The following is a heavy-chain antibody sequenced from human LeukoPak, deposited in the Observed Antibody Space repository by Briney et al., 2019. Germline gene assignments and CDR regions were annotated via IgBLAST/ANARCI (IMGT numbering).Heavy chain of an antibody. CDR2: IKSKTDGGTT. D-gene: IGHD3-3*01. Sequence: PGGSLRLSCAASGFTFSNAWMSWVRQAPGKGLEWDGRIKSKTDGGTTDYAAPVKGRFTISRDDSKNTLYLQMNSLKTEDTAVYYCTSHYDFWSGYQAPSDYWGQGTLVTVSS. CDR3: TSHYDFWSGYQAPSDY. CDR1: GFTFSNAW. J-gene: IGHJ4*02. V-gene: IGHV3-15*01.